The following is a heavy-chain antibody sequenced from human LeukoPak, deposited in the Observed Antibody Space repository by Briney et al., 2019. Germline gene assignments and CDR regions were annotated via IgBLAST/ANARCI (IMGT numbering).Heavy chain of an antibody. Sequence: ASETLSLTCAVYGGSFSGYDWSWLRHPPRKGLERLGVITNSGSASSNPSLKSRVTISVDTSKNQFSLKLSSVTAADTAVYYCAGRPRPTVVSELPYYYYYIDVWGKGTTVTVS. V-gene: IGHV4-34*01. CDR3: AGRPRPTVVSELPYYYYYIDV. CDR1: GGSFSGYD. J-gene: IGHJ6*03. D-gene: IGHD2-8*02. CDR2: ITNSGSA.